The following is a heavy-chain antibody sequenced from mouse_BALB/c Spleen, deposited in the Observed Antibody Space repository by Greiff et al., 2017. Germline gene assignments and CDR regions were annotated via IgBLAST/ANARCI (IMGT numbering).Heavy chain of an antibody. Sequence: EVQLMESGGGLVQPGGSRKLSCAASGFTFSSFGMHWVRQAPEKGLEWVAYISSGSSTIYYADTVKGRFTISRDNPKNTLFLQMTSLRSEDTAMYYCASAYYGNYWFAYWGQGTLVTVSA. CDR3: ASAYYGNYWFAY. D-gene: IGHD2-10*01. V-gene: IGHV5-17*02. CDR1: GFTFSSFG. J-gene: IGHJ3*01. CDR2: ISSGSSTI.